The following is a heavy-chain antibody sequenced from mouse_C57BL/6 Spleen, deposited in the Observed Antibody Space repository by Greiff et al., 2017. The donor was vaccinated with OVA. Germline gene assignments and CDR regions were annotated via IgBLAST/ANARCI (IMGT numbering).Heavy chain of an antibody. CDR3: ARGGYGRGYAMDY. CDR2: INPSDSDT. D-gene: IGHD2-2*01. J-gene: IGHJ4*01. CDR1: GYTFTSYW. Sequence: QVQLQQSGAELVRPGSSVKLSCKASGYTFTSYWMHWVKQRPIKGLEWIGYINPSDSDTHYNQKFKGKATLTVDKSSSTAYMQLRSLTSEDSAVYYCARGGYGRGYAMDYWGQGTSVTVSS. V-gene: IGHV1-52*01.